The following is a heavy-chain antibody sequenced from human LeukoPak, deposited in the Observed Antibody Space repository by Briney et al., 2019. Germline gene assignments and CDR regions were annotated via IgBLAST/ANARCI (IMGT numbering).Heavy chain of an antibody. J-gene: IGHJ5*02. D-gene: IGHD2-2*01. CDR2: ISAYNGNT. V-gene: IGHV1-18*01. CDR3: ARQLGYCSSTSCTWSWFDP. CDR1: GYTFTSYG. Sequence: ASVKVSCKASGYTFTSYGISWVRQAPGQGLEWMGWISAYNGNTNYAQKLQGRVTMTTDTSTSTAYMELRSLRSDDTAVYYCARQLGYCSSTSCTWSWFDPWGQGTLVTVSS.